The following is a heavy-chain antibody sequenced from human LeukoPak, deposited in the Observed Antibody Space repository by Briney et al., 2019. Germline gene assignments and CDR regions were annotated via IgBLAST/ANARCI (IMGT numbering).Heavy chain of an antibody. CDR1: GCTFSSYW. Sequence: GGSLRLSCAASGCTFSSYWMHWVRQAPGKGLGWVSRINSDGSSTSYADSVKGRFTISRDNAKNTLYLQMNSLRAEATAVYYCARVGSSLLYFDYWGQGTLVTVSS. V-gene: IGHV3-74*01. J-gene: IGHJ4*02. D-gene: IGHD6-6*01. CDR3: ARVGSSLLYFDY. CDR2: INSDGSST.